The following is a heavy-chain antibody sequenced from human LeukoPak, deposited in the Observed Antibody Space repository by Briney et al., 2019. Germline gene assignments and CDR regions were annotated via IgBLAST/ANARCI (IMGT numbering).Heavy chain of an antibody. V-gene: IGHV4-59*08. D-gene: IGHD6-19*01. Sequence: PSETLSLTCTVSGGSISSYYWSWIRQPPGKGLEWIGYIYYSGSTNYNPSLKSRVTISVDTSKNQFSLKLSSVTAADTAVYYCARYSSGWSQPYYFDYWGQGTLVTVSS. CDR1: GGSISSYY. J-gene: IGHJ4*02. CDR2: IYYSGST. CDR3: ARYSSGWSQPYYFDY.